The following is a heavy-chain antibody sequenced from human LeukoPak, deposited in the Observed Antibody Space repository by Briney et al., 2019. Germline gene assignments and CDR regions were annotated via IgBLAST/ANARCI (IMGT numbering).Heavy chain of an antibody. V-gene: IGHV4-61*02. CDR2: IYTSGST. CDR3: ARDSPIDDSWSGSLTFDY. CDR1: GGSISSGSYY. Sequence: SETLSLTCTVSGGSISSGSYYWSWIRQPAGKGLEWIGRIYTSGSTNYNPSLKSRVTISVDTSKNQFSLKLSSVTAADTAVYYCARDSPIDDSWSGSLTFDYWGQGTLVTVSS. J-gene: IGHJ4*02. D-gene: IGHD3-3*01.